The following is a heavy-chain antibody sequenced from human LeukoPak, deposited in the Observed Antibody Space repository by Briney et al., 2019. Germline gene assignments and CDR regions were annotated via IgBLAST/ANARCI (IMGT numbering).Heavy chain of an antibody. D-gene: IGHD3-16*01. CDR1: GYTFTGYY. CDR2: IIPILGIA. CDR3: ARDGGLGGLFLGDAFDI. J-gene: IGHJ3*02. V-gene: IGHV1-69*04. Sequence: SVKVSCKASGYTFTGYYMHWVRQAPGQGLEWMGRIIPILGIADYAQKFQGRVTITADKSTSTAYMELSSLRSEDTAVYYCARDGGLGGLFLGDAFDIWGQGTMVTVSS.